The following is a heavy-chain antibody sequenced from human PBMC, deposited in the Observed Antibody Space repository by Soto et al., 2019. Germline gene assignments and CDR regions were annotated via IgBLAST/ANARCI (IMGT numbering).Heavy chain of an antibody. CDR3: AREGEAAHSYYYGMDG. Sequence: QVQLVQSGAEVNKPGSSVKVSCKASGGTFSSYAISWVRQAPGQGLEWMGGIIPIFGTANYAQKFQGRVTITADESTSTAYIELSSLRSEGAAVYFCAREGEAAHSYYYGMDGGGQGTTVTVSS. D-gene: IGHD6-6*01. CDR1: GGTFSSYA. J-gene: IGHJ6*02. CDR2: IIPIFGTA. V-gene: IGHV1-69*01.